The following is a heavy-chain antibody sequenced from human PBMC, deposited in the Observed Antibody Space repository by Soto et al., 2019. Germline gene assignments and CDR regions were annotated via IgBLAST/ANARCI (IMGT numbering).Heavy chain of an antibody. D-gene: IGHD3-22*01. CDR1: GYTFTSCG. J-gene: IGHJ4*02. CDR3: AREYYDSSGYSPTFDY. Sequence: ASVKVSCKASGYTFTSCGISWVRQAPGQGLEWMGWISAYNGNTNYAQKLQGRVTMTTDTSTSTAYMELRSLRSDDTAVYYCAREYYDSSGYSPTFDYWGQGTLVTVSS. V-gene: IGHV1-18*01. CDR2: ISAYNGNT.